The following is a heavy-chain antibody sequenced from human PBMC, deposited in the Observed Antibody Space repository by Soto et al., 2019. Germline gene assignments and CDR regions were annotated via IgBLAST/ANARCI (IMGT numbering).Heavy chain of an antibody. V-gene: IGHV3-23*01. Sequence: PGESLKISCAASGFTFSSYAMSWVRQAPGKGLEWVSAISGSGGSTYYADSVKGRFTISRDNSKNTLYLQMNSLRAEDTAVYYCAKEIPVRYYDSSGAIDYWGQGTLVTVSS. J-gene: IGHJ4*02. CDR3: AKEIPVRYYDSSGAIDY. D-gene: IGHD3-22*01. CDR1: GFTFSSYA. CDR2: ISGSGGST.